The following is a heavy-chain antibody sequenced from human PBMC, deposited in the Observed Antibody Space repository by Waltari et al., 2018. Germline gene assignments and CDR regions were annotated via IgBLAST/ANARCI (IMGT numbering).Heavy chain of an antibody. CDR3: AKRPFGVVSDDAFDI. V-gene: IGHV3-23*01. CDR2: ISGGGGGT. J-gene: IGHJ3*02. Sequence: EVQLLESGGGLVQPGGSLRLSCAASGFTFSSYAMSWVRQAPGKGLEWVSTISGGGGGTYYADSMKGRFTIFRDNPRNTLYLQLNSLRAGDTAVYYCAKRPFGVVSDDAFDIWGQGTMVTVSS. CDR1: GFTFSSYA. D-gene: IGHD3-3*01.